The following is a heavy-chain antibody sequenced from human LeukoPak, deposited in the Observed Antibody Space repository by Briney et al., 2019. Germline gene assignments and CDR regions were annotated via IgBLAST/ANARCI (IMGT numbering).Heavy chain of an antibody. CDR3: AREPTIVGYTSRELGHWYFDL. Sequence: GGSLRLSCAASGFTFRNYWMHWVRHAPGGGLMWVSRINRDGSSTSYADSVKGRFTISRDDAKNTLYLQMNSLRAEDAAVFYCAREPTIVGYTSRELGHWYFDLWGRGTLVSVSS. D-gene: IGHD6-13*01. J-gene: IGHJ2*01. CDR2: INRDGSST. V-gene: IGHV3-74*01. CDR1: GFTFRNYW.